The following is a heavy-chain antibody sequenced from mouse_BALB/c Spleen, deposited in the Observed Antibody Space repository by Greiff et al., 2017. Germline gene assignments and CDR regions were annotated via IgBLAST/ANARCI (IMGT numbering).Heavy chain of an antibody. CDR2: IDPANGNT. J-gene: IGHJ2*01. Sequence: VQLQQSGAELVKPGASVKLSCTASGFNIKDTYMHWVKQRPEQGLEWIGRIDPANGNTKYDPKFQGKATITADTSSNTAYLQLSSLTSEDTAVYYCARLDDGYLYYCDYWGQGTTLTVSS. CDR1: GFNIKDTY. V-gene: IGHV14-3*02. D-gene: IGHD2-3*01. CDR3: ARLDDGYLYYCDY.